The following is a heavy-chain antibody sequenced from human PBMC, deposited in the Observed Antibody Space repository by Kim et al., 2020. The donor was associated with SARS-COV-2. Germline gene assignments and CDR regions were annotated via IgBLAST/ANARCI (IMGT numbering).Heavy chain of an antibody. D-gene: IGHD3-22*01. V-gene: IGHV4-34*01. Sequence: SETLSLTCAVYGGSFSGYYWSWIRQPPGKGLEWIGEINHSGSTNYNPSLKSRVTISVDTSKNQFSLKLSSVTAADTAVYYCARGKRFINYYDSSGYYVGYFDYWGQGTLVTVSS. CDR3: ARGKRFINYYDSSGYYVGYFDY. CDR2: INHSGST. CDR1: GGSFSGYY. J-gene: IGHJ4*02.